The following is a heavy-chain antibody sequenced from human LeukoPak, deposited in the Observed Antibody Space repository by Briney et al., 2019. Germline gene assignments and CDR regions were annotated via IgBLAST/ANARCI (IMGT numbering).Heavy chain of an antibody. D-gene: IGHD3-3*01. J-gene: IGHJ4*02. Sequence: KSSETLSLTCTITGGSVSDYYWSWIRQSPGKGLESIGYIYHTGSTSYSPSLKSRVTISADTSQNQFSLKLSSVTAADTAVYYCASSPYYDFWSGYYNGHWGFFDYWGQGTLVTVSS. CDR2: IYHTGST. V-gene: IGHV4-59*02. CDR3: ASSPYYDFWSGYYNGHWGFFDY. CDR1: GGSVSDYY.